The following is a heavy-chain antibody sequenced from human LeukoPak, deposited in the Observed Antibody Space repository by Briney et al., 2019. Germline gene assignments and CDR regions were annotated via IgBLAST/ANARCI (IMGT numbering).Heavy chain of an antibody. CDR2: INADGSTT. CDR1: GSGFTFNNYW. CDR3: ATLISGWSLY. V-gene: IGHV3-74*01. D-gene: IGHD6-19*01. Sequence: GGSLRLSCAASGSGFTFNNYWMHWVRQAPGKGLVWASRINADGSTTSYADSVRGRFTISRDNAKNTLYLQMNSLRAEDTAVYYCATLISGWSLYWGQGTLVTVSS. J-gene: IGHJ4*02.